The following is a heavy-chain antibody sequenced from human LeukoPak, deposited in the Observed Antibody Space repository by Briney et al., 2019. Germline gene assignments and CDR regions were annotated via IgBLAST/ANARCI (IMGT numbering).Heavy chain of an antibody. J-gene: IGHJ5*02. CDR3: AKEVPYCSGGSCFNWFDP. CDR1: GFTFSSYA. D-gene: IGHD2-15*01. CDR2: ISGSGGST. V-gene: IGHV3-23*01. Sequence: GGSLRLSCAASGFTFSSYAMSWVRQAPGKGLEWVSAISGSGGSTYYADSVKGRFTISRDNSKNTLYLQMNSLRAEDTAVYYCAKEVPYCSGGSCFNWFDPWGQGTLVTVSS.